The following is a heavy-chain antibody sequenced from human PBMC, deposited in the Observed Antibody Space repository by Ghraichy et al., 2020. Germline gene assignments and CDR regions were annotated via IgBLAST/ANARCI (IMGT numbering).Heavy chain of an antibody. J-gene: IGHJ4*02. D-gene: IGHD2-2*01. V-gene: IGHV3-23*01. Sequence: GVLRLSCAASGFTFSSYAMSWVRQAPGKGLEWVSAISGSGGSTYYADSVKGRFTISRDNSKNTLYLQMNSLRAEDTAVYYCAKDPLYCSSTSCHQSDYWGQGTLVTVSS. CDR3: AKDPLYCSSTSCHQSDY. CDR1: GFTFSSYA. CDR2: ISGSGGST.